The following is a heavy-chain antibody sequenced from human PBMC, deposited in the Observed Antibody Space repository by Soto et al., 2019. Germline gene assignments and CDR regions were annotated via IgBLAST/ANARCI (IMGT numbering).Heavy chain of an antibody. CDR1: NGSISGFY. CDR3: VRVGVGIGNHFDS. Sequence: ASETLSLTCSVSNGSISGFYWTWIRQPPGRILEWIGYIHYSGRTDYNPSLTSRATMSVDTSKNQFSLNLKSITAADTAVYYCVRVGVGIGNHFDSWGRGTLVTVSS. CDR2: IHYSGRT. J-gene: IGHJ4*02. D-gene: IGHD1-26*01. V-gene: IGHV4-59*12.